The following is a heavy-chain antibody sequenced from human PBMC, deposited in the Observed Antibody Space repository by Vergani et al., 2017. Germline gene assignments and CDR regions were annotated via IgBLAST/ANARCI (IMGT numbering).Heavy chain of an antibody. D-gene: IGHD1-1*01. CDR1: GFTFSSHG. CDR3: ARGGNEKRLDS. V-gene: IGHV3-33*01. CDR2: IWYDGSNK. Sequence: QVQLVESEGGVVQPGRSLTLSCVASGFTFSSHGMHWVRQAPGKGLEWVAVIWYDGSNKYYGDYVKGRFTISRDTSKNTLYPQMNSLRVGDTAVYYCARGGNEKRLDSWGQGTLVTVSS. J-gene: IGHJ5*01.